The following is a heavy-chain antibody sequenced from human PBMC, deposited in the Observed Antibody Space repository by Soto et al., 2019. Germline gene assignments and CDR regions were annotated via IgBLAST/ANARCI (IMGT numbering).Heavy chain of an antibody. J-gene: IGHJ4*01. CDR3: ERGTTSAAGPYIEI. CDR2: ISPNSRDT. D-gene: IGHD6-13*01. V-gene: IGHV1-2*02. CDR1: GYPFTAYY. Sequence: APVKDSCNASGYPFTAYYIHWVRQAPAQGLEWMGWISPNSRDTNNAQKYHGRVTMTRDASNRTANKELNKLRTYDTHISYNERGTTSAAGPYIEIWGRETRITVPS.